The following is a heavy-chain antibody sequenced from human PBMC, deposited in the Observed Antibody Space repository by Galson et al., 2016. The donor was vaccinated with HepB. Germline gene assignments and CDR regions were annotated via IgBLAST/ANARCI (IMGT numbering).Heavy chain of an antibody. Sequence: SLRLSCAPSGFSVSNNYMNWVRQAPGKGLEWVSVIYSGDYTYYADSAKGRFTIPRDISKNTLFLQMNRLRAEDTAVYYCARDLVVTSNYYYYRCLDVWGKGTTVTVSS. V-gene: IGHV3-53*01. CDR2: IYSGDYT. CDR1: GFSVSNNY. CDR3: ARDLVVTSNYYYYRCLDV. J-gene: IGHJ6*03. D-gene: IGHD3-22*01.